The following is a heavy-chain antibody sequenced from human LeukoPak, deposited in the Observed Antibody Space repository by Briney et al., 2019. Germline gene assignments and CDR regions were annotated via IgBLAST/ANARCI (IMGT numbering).Heavy chain of an antibody. Sequence: PGGSLRLSCAASEFTFSSYSMNWVRQAPGKGLEWVSYITNSGNSKSYADSVKGRFTISRDNTKNSLYLQMNGLRDEDTAVYYCVLSHYGMDVWGQGTTVTVSS. CDR1: EFTFSSYS. CDR2: ITNSGNSK. J-gene: IGHJ6*02. V-gene: IGHV3-48*02. D-gene: IGHD3-16*01. CDR3: VLSHYGMDV.